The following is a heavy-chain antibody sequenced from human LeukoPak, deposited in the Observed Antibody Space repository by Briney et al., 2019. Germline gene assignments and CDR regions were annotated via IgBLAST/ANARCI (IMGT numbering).Heavy chain of an antibody. Sequence: SETLSLTCTVSGGSISSYYWSWIRQPAGKGLEWIGRIYTSGSTNYNPSLKSRVTMSVDTSKNQFSLKLSSVTAADTAVYYCAREKLLELRLPPTRWFDPWGHGTLVTVSS. V-gene: IGHV4-4*07. CDR2: IYTSGST. CDR3: AREKLLELRLPPTRWFDP. CDR1: GGSISSYY. D-gene: IGHD1-7*01. J-gene: IGHJ5*02.